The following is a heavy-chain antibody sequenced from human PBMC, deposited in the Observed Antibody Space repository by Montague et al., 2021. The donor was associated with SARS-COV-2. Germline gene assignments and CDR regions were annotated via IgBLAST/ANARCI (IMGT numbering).Heavy chain of an antibody. CDR3: ARMAVAPRPGAYYGMDV. D-gene: IGHD6-6*01. V-gene: IGHV6-1*01. CDR1: GDSVVELRRR. CDR2: TYYRSQWYN. J-gene: IGHJ6*02. Sequence: CAISGDSVVELRRRSEGLTPDLLCRLVLLDRTYYRSQWYNDYAVSLKTLITITPDTSKNLFSLQLRSVTPDDTAVYYCARMAVAPRPGAYYGMDVWGQGTTVTVSS.